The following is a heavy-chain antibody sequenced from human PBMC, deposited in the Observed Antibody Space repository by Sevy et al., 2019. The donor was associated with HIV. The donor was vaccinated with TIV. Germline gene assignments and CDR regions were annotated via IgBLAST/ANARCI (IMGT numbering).Heavy chain of an antibody. Sequence: GGSLRLSCAASGFTVGSNCMSWVRQAPGKGLEWVSIIYRGVTTSYADSVKGRFTISRDNSKNTLYLQMNSLRAEDTAVYYCARVSVYYYDSSGYYTTGNAFDIWGQGTMVTVSS. CDR3: ARVSVYYYDSSGYYTTGNAFDI. J-gene: IGHJ3*02. D-gene: IGHD3-22*01. CDR2: IYRGVTT. V-gene: IGHV3-53*01. CDR1: GFTVGSNC.